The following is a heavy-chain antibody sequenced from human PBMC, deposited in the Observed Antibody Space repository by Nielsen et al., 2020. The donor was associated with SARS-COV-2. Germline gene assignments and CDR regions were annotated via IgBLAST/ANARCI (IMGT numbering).Heavy chain of an antibody. CDR2: IKSKTDGGTT. CDR1: GFTFSNAW. Sequence: GESLKISCAASGFTFSNAWMSWVRQAPGKGLEWVGRIKSKTDGGTTDYAAPVKGRFTISRDDSKNTLYLQMNSLKTEDTAVYYCTTIRSPTAYMDVWGKGTTVTVSS. J-gene: IGHJ6*03. V-gene: IGHV3-15*01. D-gene: IGHD1-1*01. CDR3: TTIRSPTAYMDV.